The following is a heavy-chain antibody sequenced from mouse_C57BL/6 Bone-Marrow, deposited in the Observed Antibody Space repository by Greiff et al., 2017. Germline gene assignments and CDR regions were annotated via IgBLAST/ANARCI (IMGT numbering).Heavy chain of an antibody. CDR2: NYPGNSDT. J-gene: IGHJ3*01. CDR3: TVWAY. CDR1: GYTFTSYW. V-gene: IGHV1-5*01. Sequence: EVHVKQSGTVLARPGASVKMSCKTSGYTFTSYWMHWVKQRPGQGLEWIGANYPGNSDTSYNQKFKGKAKLTAVTSASTAYMELSSLTNEDSAVYDCTVWAYWGQGTLVTVSA.